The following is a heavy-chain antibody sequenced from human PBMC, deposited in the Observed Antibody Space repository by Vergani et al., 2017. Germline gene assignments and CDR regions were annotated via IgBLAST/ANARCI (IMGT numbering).Heavy chain of an antibody. CDR3: ARHTTYTDS. Sequence: EVALVQSGPEMRKPGESLKISCKGSEYSFGNYWIGWVGQMPGKGLEWMGIIYPADSDTRYSPSFQGQVTISDDKSISTAFLQWDSLKASDTALYYCARHTTYTDSWGQGTLVTVSS. V-gene: IGHV5-51*01. CDR2: IYPADSDT. D-gene: IGHD1-1*01. CDR1: EYSFGNYW. J-gene: IGHJ4*02.